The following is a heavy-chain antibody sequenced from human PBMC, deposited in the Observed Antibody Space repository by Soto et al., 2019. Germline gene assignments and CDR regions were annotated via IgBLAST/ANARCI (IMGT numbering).Heavy chain of an antibody. Sequence: GGALRVSCAASGFTFSDYYMSWVRQAPGRGLEWISYSSNSGTFARYATSVKGRFSISRDNANNSLYLEMNSLRVEDTAVYYCARSGDNFNVLDYWGQGTPGTV. J-gene: IGHJ4*02. CDR2: SSNSGTFA. D-gene: IGHD1-1*01. V-gene: IGHV3-11*06. CDR1: GFTFSDYY. CDR3: ARSGDNFNVLDY.